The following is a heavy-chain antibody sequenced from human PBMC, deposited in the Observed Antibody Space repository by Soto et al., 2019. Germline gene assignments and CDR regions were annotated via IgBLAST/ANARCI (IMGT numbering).Heavy chain of an antibody. CDR1: GYTFTGFF. Sequence: SVKVPCKAAGYTFTGFFMHWVRHAPGQRLEWMGWINPNSGGTNYAQKFQGWVTMTRDTSISTAYMELSRLRSDDTAVYYCARGCSSTSCYGDYYYYGMDVWGQGTTVTVSS. V-gene: IGHV1-2*04. CDR3: ARGCSSTSCYGDYYYYGMDV. CDR2: INPNSGGT. J-gene: IGHJ6*02. D-gene: IGHD2-2*01.